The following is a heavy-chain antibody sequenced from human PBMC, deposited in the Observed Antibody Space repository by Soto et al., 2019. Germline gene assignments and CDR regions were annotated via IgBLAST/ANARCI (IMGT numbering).Heavy chain of an antibody. V-gene: IGHV1-2*02. CDR1: GYSFTGYY. Sequence: HEHLVQSGAEVKRPGASLKVSCKASGYSFTGYYIHWVRQAPGQGLEWMGWINPDSGATNYATNFQARVSPTSATSISTAALDLTSLTSDDTAVYYCARGDYGTGGYPFPYFDYWGQGTLVIVSS. D-gene: IGHD2-8*02. CDR2: INPDSGAT. J-gene: IGHJ4*02. CDR3: ARGDYGTGGYPFPYFDY.